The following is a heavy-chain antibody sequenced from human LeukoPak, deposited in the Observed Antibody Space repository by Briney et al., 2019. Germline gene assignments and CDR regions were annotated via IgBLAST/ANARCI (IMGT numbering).Heavy chain of an antibody. CDR1: GYTFTCYY. CDR3: ARGPFYCSSTSCFPYFDY. J-gene: IGHJ4*02. V-gene: IGHV1-2*02. D-gene: IGHD2-2*01. CDR2: INPNSGGT. Sequence: GASVKVSCKASGYTFTCYYMHWVRQARGQGLEWMGWINPNSGGTNYAQKFQGRVTMTRDASISTAYMELSRLRSDDTAVYYCARGPFYCSSTSCFPYFDYWGQGTLVTVSS.